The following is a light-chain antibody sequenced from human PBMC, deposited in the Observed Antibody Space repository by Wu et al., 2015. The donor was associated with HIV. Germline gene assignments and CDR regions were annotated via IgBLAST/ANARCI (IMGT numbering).Light chain of an antibody. CDR2: GAS. Sequence: EIVMTQSPATLSVSPGERATLSCRASQSVSSNLVWYQQKPGQAPRLLMYGASTRATDIPARFSGSGSGTEFTLTISSLQSEDFAVYYCQQYNNWPSTFGQGTRLE. CDR3: QQYNNWPST. CDR1: QSVSSN. J-gene: IGKJ5*01. V-gene: IGKV3-15*01.